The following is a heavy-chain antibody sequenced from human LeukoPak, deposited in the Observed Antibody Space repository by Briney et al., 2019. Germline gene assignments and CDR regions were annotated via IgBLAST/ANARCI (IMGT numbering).Heavy chain of an antibody. CDR2: ISDSGAAM. J-gene: IGHJ4*02. CDR1: GFTFSSYS. CDR3: ARDSTNSFDY. Sequence: GGSLRLSCAASGFTFSSYSMNWVRQAPGKGLQWVSYISDSGAAMYYADSVKGRFTISRDNAKNSLYLQMNSLGDGDTAVYYCARDSTNSFDYWGQGALVTVSS. V-gene: IGHV3-48*02.